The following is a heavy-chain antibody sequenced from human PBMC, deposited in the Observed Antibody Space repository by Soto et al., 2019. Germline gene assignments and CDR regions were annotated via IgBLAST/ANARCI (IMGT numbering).Heavy chain of an antibody. CDR1: RFTFSSYW. CDR2: IKQDGSEK. V-gene: IGHV3-7*03. J-gene: IGHJ4*02. CDR3: ARDHIVGATNFDD. D-gene: IGHD1-26*01. Sequence: EVQLVESGGGLVQPGGSLRLSCEVSRFTFSSYWMSWVRQAPGKGLEWVANIKQDGSEKHYVDSVKGRFTISRDNAKNSLYLQMNSLRVEDTALYYCARDHIVGATNFDDWGQGTLVTVSS.